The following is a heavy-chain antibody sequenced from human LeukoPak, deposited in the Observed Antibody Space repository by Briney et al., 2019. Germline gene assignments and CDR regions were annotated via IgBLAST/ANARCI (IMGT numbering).Heavy chain of an antibody. Sequence: GASVKVSCKASGYTFTSYGISWVRQAPGQGREWMGWISAYNGNTNYAQKLQSRVTMTTDTSTSTAYMELRSLRSDDTAVYYCARYKYYYDSSGPYAFDIWGQGTMVTVSS. J-gene: IGHJ3*02. D-gene: IGHD3-22*01. CDR2: ISAYNGNT. CDR3: ARYKYYYDSSGPYAFDI. CDR1: GYTFTSYG. V-gene: IGHV1-18*01.